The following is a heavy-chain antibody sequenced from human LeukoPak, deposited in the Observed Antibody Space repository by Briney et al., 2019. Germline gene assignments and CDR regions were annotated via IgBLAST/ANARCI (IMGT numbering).Heavy chain of an antibody. J-gene: IGHJ4*02. V-gene: IGHV3-49*03. CDR1: GFTFGDYA. CDR2: IRSNTYSGTA. CDR3: TKGDYHAY. Sequence: GGSLRLSCTASGFTFGDYAMSWFRQAPGKGLEWVGFIRSNTYSGTAEYAASVKGRFTISRDDSKSIAYLQMNSLKTEDTAVYYCTKGDYHAYWGQGTLATVSS.